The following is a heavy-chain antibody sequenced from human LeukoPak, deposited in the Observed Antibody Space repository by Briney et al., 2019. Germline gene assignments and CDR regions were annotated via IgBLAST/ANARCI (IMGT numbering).Heavy chain of an antibody. CDR1: GGTFSGYA. J-gene: IGHJ4*02. D-gene: IGHD1-26*01. CDR3: ARGSIVANTFDY. CDR2: IIPILGIA. V-gene: IGHV1-69*04. Sequence: GASVKVSCKASGGTFSGYAISWVRQAPGQGLEWMGRIIPILGIANYAQKFQGRVTITADKSTSTAYMELSSLRSEDTAVYYCARGSIVANTFDYWGQGTLVTVSS.